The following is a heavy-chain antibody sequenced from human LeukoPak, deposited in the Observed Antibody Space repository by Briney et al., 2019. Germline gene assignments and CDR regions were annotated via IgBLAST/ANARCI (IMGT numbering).Heavy chain of an antibody. CDR2: INPSGGST. V-gene: IGHV1-46*01. CDR3: AREGGALMDHYSLRY. Sequence: ASVKVSCKASGYTFTSYCMHWVRQAPGQGLEWMGIINPSGGSTSYAQKFQGRVTMTRDTSTSTVYMELSSLRSEDTAVYYCAREGGALMDHYSLRYWGQGTLVTVSS. D-gene: IGHD2-15*01. J-gene: IGHJ4*02. CDR1: GYTFTSYC.